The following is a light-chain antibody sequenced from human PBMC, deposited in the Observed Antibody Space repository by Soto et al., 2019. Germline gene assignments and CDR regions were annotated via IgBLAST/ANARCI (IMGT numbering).Light chain of an antibody. CDR2: QDT. CDR1: VLGDKY. CDR3: QAWDSSTASYV. J-gene: IGLJ1*01. V-gene: IGLV3-1*01. Sequence: SYELTQPPSVSVSPGQTASITCSGGVLGDKYACWYQQKAGQSPVLVIHQDTKRPSGIPERFSGSNSGNTATLTISGTQAMDEADYYCQAWDSSTASYVFGTGTQLTVL.